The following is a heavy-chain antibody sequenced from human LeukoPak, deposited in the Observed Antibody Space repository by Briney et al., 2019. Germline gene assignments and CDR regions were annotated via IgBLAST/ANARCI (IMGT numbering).Heavy chain of an antibody. J-gene: IGHJ6*02. CDR3: ASPVSWSYYYYGMDV. Sequence: SGTLSLTCAVSGGSISSSNWWSWVRQPPGKGLEWIGEIFHSGSTNYNPSLKSRVTISVDKSKNQFSLKLSSVTAADTAVYYCASPVSWSYYYYGMDVWGQGTTVTVSS. CDR2: IFHSGST. CDR1: GGSISSSNW. D-gene: IGHD6-13*01. V-gene: IGHV4-4*02.